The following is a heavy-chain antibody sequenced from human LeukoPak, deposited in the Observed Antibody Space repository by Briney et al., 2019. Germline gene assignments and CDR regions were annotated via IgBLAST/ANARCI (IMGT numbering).Heavy chain of an antibody. CDR1: GFTFSSYA. CDR3: AKEIVGY. V-gene: IGHV3-48*02. Sequence: GGSLRLSCAAYGFTFSSYALNWVRQAPGKGLEWVSYISSSSSTIYYTDSVKGRFTISRDNAKNSLYLQMNSLRDEDTAVYYCAKEIVGYWGQGTLVTVSS. CDR2: ISSSSSTI. D-gene: IGHD3-22*01. J-gene: IGHJ4*02.